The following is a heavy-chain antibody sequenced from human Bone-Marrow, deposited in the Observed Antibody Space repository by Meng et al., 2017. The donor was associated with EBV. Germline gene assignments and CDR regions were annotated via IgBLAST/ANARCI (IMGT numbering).Heavy chain of an antibody. CDR2: IGRSDNTV. Sequence: VQLVGSGGGQVKPGGSLRLSCSVSGFTFSDYHMSWIRQAPGKGLEWVSHIGRSDNTVYYADSVKGRFTISRDNAKNSLYLQMNSLRAEDTAVYYCARGDILVGYNWFDPWGQGTLVTVSS. CDR3: ARGDILVGYNWFDP. J-gene: IGHJ5*02. CDR1: GFTFSDYH. D-gene: IGHD2-2*01. V-gene: IGHV3-11*01.